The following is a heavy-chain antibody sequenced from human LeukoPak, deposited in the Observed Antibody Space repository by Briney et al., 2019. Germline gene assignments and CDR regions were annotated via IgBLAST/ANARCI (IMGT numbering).Heavy chain of an antibody. CDR1: GGSISSYY. D-gene: IGHD4-17*01. CDR2: IYYSGST. CDR3: ARTQGTVTTWFDY. J-gene: IGHJ4*02. V-gene: IGHV4-59*01. Sequence: SETLSLTCTVSGGSISSYYWSWIRQPPGKGLEWIGYIYYSGSTNYNPSLKSRVTISVDTSKNQFSLKLSSVTAADTAVYYCARTQGTVTTWFDYWGQGTLVTVSS.